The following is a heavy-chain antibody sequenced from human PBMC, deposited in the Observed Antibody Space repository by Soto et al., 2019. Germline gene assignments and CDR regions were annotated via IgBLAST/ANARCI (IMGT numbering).Heavy chain of an antibody. J-gene: IGHJ6*02. CDR1: GFSFVNYA. V-gene: IGHV3-23*01. D-gene: IGHD1-26*01. Sequence: PGGSLRLSCAASGFSFVNYAMNWVRQAPGKGLEWVSGLSGSGTSTYYADSVKGRFTISRDNSKNTLYLQMNSLRAEDTAVYYCATYSGNYERYGVYYGMDVWGQGTTVTVSS. CDR3: ATYSGNYERYGVYYGMDV. CDR2: LSGSGTST.